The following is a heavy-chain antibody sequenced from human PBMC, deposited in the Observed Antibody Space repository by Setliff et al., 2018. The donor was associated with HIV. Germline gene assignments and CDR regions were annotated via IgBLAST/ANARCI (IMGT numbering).Heavy chain of an antibody. CDR1: GYSFINYA. J-gene: IGHJ5*02. D-gene: IGHD4-17*01. Sequence: ASVKVSCKTPGYSFINYAMNWVRQAPGQGLEWMGWVNTHTGSPTYAQAFTGRFVFSVDTSVTTAYLEISSLKAEDTAVYYCARALYGDYGGDLNWLDPWGQGTLVTVSS. CDR2: VNTHTGSP. V-gene: IGHV7-4-1*02. CDR3: ARALYGDYGGDLNWLDP.